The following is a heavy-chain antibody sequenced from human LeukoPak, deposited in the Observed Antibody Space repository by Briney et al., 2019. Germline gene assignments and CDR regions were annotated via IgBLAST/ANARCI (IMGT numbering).Heavy chain of an antibody. Sequence: GGSLRLSCAASGFTFCDFFMSWIRQAPGKGLEWVSYITSAGPAIYYADSVQGRFTISRDNARNSLYLQMNGLRAEDTAVYYCASDIVDTSGDFWGQGTLVTVSS. CDR1: GFTFCDFF. D-gene: IGHD5-12*01. CDR3: ASDIVDTSGDF. V-gene: IGHV3-11*01. CDR2: ITSAGPAI. J-gene: IGHJ4*02.